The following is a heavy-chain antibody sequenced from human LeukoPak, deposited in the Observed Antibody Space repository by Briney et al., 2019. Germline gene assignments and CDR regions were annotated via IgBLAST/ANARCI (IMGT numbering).Heavy chain of an antibody. J-gene: IGHJ4*02. CDR1: GGSISSYY. Sequence: ETLSLTCTVSGGSISSYYWSWIRQPPGKGLEWIGEIYHSGSTNYNPSLKSRVTISVDKSKNQFSLKLSSVTAADTAVYYCAFSEGQQLAQFDYWGQGTLVTVSS. CDR2: IYHSGST. D-gene: IGHD6-13*01. V-gene: IGHV4-59*12. CDR3: AFSEGQQLAQFDY.